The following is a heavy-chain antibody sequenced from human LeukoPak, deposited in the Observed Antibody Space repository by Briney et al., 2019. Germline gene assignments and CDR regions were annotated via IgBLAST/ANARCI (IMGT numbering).Heavy chain of an antibody. CDR2: VYYSGRT. J-gene: IGHJ4*02. CDR1: GGSISSRYY. V-gene: IGHV4-39*01. CDR3: ARQGEHCDGGSCFPFHY. Sequence: SETLSLTCTVSGGSISSRYYWGWVRQPPGKGLEWIGTVYYSGRTYYNPSLKSRLTISVDTSKNQSSLKLNSVTAADTAIYYCARQGEHCDGGSCFPFHYWGQGTLVTVSS. D-gene: IGHD2-15*01.